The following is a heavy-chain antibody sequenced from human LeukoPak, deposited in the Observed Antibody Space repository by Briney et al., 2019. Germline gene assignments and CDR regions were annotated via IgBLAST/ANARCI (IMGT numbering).Heavy chain of an antibody. CDR1: GFTVSSNY. Sequence: GALRLSCAASGFTVSSNYMSWVRQAPGKGLEWISSSGDSDGSTYYADSLKGRFTISRDNSKNTLYLQMNSLRTEDTAVYYCAKGGCRGTCNPLAYWGQGALVTVSP. J-gene: IGHJ4*02. V-gene: IGHV3-53*01. D-gene: IGHD2-15*01. CDR2: GDSDGST. CDR3: AKGGCRGTCNPLAY.